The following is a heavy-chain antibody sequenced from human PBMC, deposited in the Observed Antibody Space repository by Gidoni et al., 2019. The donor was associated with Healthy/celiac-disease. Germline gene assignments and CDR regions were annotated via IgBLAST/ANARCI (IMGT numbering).Heavy chain of an antibody. V-gene: IGHV3-53*01. CDR3: ARGKVDNYDAFDI. D-gene: IGHD1-20*01. J-gene: IGHJ3*02. CDR1: GFTVSSNY. Sequence: EVQLVESGGGLIQPGGSLRLSCAASGFTVSSNYMSCVRQAPGKGLEWVSVIYSGGSTYYADSVKGRFTISRDNSKNTLYLQMNSLRAEDTAVYYCARGKVDNYDAFDIWGQGTMVTVSS. CDR2: IYSGGST.